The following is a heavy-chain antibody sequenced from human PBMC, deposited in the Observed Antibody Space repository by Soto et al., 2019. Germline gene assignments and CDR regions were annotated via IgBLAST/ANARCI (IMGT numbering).Heavy chain of an antibody. CDR3: ARRKTRPEAFDY. D-gene: IGHD6-25*01. V-gene: IGHV4-59*08. CDR2: VFYTGNT. CDR1: GGSISSYY. J-gene: IGHJ4*02. Sequence: SETLSLTCTVSGGSISSYYWTWIRQPPGKGLEWIGYVFYTGNTKYNPSLESRVTISLDTSRNQFSLTLYSVTAADTAIYYCARRKTRPEAFDYWGLGTLVTVSS.